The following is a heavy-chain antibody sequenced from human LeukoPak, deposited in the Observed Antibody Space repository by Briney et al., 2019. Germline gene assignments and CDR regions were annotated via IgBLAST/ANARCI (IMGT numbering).Heavy chain of an antibody. Sequence: ASVKVSCKASGYTFTSYGISWVRQAPGQGLERMGWISAYNGNTNYAQKLQGRVTMTTDTSTSTAYMELRSLRSDDTAVYYCARDLWAPIKLLWFGELSWRFDYWGQGTLVTVSS. D-gene: IGHD3-10*01. V-gene: IGHV1-18*01. CDR3: ARDLWAPIKLLWFGELSWRFDY. CDR2: ISAYNGNT. CDR1: GYTFTSYG. J-gene: IGHJ4*02.